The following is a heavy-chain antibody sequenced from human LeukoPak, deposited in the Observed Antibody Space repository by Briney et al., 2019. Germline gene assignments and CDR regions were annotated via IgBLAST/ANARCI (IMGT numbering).Heavy chain of an antibody. D-gene: IGHD3-22*01. CDR2: ISYDGSNK. Sequence: PGGSLRLSCAASGFTFSSYAIHWVRQAPGKGLEWVAVISYDGSNKYYADSVKGRFTISRDNSKNTLYLQMNSLRAEDTAVYYCAKGVSHYYDSSGYLDAFDIWGQGTMVTVSS. CDR1: GFTFSSYA. V-gene: IGHV3-30*18. J-gene: IGHJ3*02. CDR3: AKGVSHYYDSSGYLDAFDI.